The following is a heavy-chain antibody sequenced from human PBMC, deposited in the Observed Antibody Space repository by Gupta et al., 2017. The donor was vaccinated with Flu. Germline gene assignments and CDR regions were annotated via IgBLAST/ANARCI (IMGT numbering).Heavy chain of an antibody. D-gene: IGHD6-19*01. CDR2: IHYRGST. CDR3: ARLRGSSGWPNYFDS. Sequence: QVQLQESGPGLVKPSETLSLTCTVSDDSISDYYWSWIRQPPGKGLEWVGYIHYRGSTNYNPSLKSRVTISVDTSKNQFSLKLRSVTAADTAVYYCARLRGSSGWPNYFDSWGQGTLVTVSS. V-gene: IGHV4-59*08. J-gene: IGHJ4*02. CDR1: DDSISDYY.